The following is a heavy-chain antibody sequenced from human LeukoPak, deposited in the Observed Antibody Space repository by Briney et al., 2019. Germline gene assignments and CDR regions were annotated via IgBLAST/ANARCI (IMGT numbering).Heavy chain of an antibody. D-gene: IGHD6-6*01. Sequence: ASVKVSCKASGYTFTGYYMHWVRQAPGQGLEWMGWINPNSGGTNYAQKFQGRVTMTRDTSISTAYMEPSRLRSDDTAVYYCARVRPAARVRYNWFDPWGQGTLVTVSS. CDR1: GYTFTGYY. CDR3: ARVRPAARVRYNWFDP. CDR2: INPNSGGT. J-gene: IGHJ5*02. V-gene: IGHV1-2*02.